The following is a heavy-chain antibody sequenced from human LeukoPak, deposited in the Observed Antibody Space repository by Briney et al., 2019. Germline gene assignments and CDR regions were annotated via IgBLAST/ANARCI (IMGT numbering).Heavy chain of an antibody. V-gene: IGHV3-30*02. D-gene: IGHD4-23*01. Sequence: GGSLRLSCAASGFTFSSYGMHWVRQAPGKGLEWVAFIRYDGSNKYYADSVKGRFTIFRDNSKNTLYLQMNSLRAEDTAVYYCASVKVVIPGVEYFQHWGQGTLVTVSS. CDR1: GFTFSSYG. CDR2: IRYDGSNK. J-gene: IGHJ1*01. CDR3: ASVKVVIPGVEYFQH.